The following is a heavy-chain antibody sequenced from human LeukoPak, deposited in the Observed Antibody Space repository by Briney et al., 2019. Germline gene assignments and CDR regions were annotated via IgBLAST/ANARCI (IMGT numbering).Heavy chain of an antibody. V-gene: IGHV3-23*01. Sequence: GGSLRLSCAASGFTFSSYAMSWVRQAPGKGLEWVSAISGSGGSTYYADSVKGRFTISRDNSKNTLYLQMNSLRAEDTAVYYCAKDRVGATSPEIFDYWGQGTLVTVSS. CDR1: GFTFSSYA. CDR3: AKDRVGATSPEIFDY. D-gene: IGHD1-26*01. J-gene: IGHJ4*02. CDR2: ISGSGGST.